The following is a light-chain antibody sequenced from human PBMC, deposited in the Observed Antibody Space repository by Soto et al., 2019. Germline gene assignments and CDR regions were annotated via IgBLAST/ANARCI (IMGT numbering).Light chain of an antibody. V-gene: IGKV1-39*01. J-gene: IGKJ2*01. Sequence: DIQMTQSPSSLSASVGDRVTITCRASQSISSYLNWYQQKPGKAPKLLSYAASSLQSGVPSRFNGSGSGTDFTLTISSLQPEDFATYFCQQSYCTPPYTFGQGTKLEIK. CDR3: QQSYCTPPYT. CDR2: AAS. CDR1: QSISSY.